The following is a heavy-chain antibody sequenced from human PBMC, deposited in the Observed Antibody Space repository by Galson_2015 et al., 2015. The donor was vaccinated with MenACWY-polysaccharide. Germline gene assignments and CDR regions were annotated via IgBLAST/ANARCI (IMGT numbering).Heavy chain of an antibody. CDR1: GYTFTNYG. Sequence: QSGAEVKKPGESLKVSCKASGYTFTNYGVSWVRQAPGQGLEWMGWISAYNGNTNYAQNLQGRVTMTTDTSTNTGYMELRSLRSDDTAVYYCARDTRSTVVVIDYWGQGTLVAVSS. CDR3: ARDTRSTVVVIDY. V-gene: IGHV1-18*01. CDR2: ISAYNGNT. D-gene: IGHD3-10*01. J-gene: IGHJ4*02.